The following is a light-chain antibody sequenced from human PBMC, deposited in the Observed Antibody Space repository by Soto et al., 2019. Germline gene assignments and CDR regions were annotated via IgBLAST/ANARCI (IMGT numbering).Light chain of an antibody. CDR1: SSDVGGYHY. Sequence: QSALTQPASVSGSPGQSITISCTGTSSDVGGYHYVSWYQLLPGKAPKLILFEVSIRPSGVSYRFSGSKSGNKASLTISGLQSEDDADYFCSSYSISTAYLFGTGTKLTVL. J-gene: IGLJ2*01. CDR3: SSYSISTAYL. V-gene: IGLV2-14*01. CDR2: EVS.